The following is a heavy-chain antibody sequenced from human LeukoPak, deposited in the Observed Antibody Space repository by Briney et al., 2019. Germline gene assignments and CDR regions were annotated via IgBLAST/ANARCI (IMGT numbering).Heavy chain of an antibody. CDR2: IKQDGSEK. J-gene: IGHJ4*02. CDR1: GFTFSSYW. D-gene: IGHD3-10*01. Sequence: GGSLRPSCAASGFTFSSYWMSWVRQAPGKGLEWVANIKQDGSEKYYVDSVKGRFTISRDNAKNSLYLQMNSLRAEDTAVYYCASSSSGGYYFDYWGQGTLVTVSS. CDR3: ASSSSGGYYFDY. V-gene: IGHV3-7*01.